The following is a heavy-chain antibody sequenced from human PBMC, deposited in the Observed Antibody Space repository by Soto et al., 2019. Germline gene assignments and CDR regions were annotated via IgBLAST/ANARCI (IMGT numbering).Heavy chain of an antibody. D-gene: IGHD7-27*01. CDR3: AGQNWGVLDY. V-gene: IGHV4-39*01. J-gene: IGHJ4*02. CDR2: VYYSGNT. Sequence: QLQLQESGPGLVKPSETLSLTCTVSGDSISSSSYYWGWIRQPPGKGLEWIGSVYYSGNTYYNLSLKSRVTISVDTSKNPFSLNLSSVTAADPAVYFCAGQNWGVLDYWGQGTLVTVSS. CDR1: GDSISSSSYY.